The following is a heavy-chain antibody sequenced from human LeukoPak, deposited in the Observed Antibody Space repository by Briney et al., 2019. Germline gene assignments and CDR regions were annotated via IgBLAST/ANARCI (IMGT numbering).Heavy chain of an antibody. CDR3: ARADDTSLGNFDD. D-gene: IGHD3-22*01. CDR2: INAGNGYT. V-gene: IGHV1-3*03. J-gene: IGHJ4*02. CDR1: GYTFNNYV. Sequence: ASVKVSCKASGYTFNNYVLHWVRQAPGQGLEWMGWINAGNGYTKSSQEFQGRVTFTRDTSASTAYMELSGLQSEDMAVYYCARADDTSLGNFDDWGQGTLVTVSS.